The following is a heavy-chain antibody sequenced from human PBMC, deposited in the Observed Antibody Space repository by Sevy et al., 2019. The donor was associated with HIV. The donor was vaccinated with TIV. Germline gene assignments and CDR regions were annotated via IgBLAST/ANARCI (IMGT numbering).Heavy chain of an antibody. CDR3: ARRAYYYGSGSYYNELDY. J-gene: IGHJ4*02. Sequence: ASVKVSCKASGYTFTSYGISWVRQAPGQGLEWMGWISAYNGNTNYAQKLQGRVTMTTDTSTSTAYMELRSLRSDDTAVYYCARRAYYYGSGSYYNELDYWGQGTLVTVSS. CDR1: GYTFTSYG. V-gene: IGHV1-18*01. D-gene: IGHD3-10*01. CDR2: ISAYNGNT.